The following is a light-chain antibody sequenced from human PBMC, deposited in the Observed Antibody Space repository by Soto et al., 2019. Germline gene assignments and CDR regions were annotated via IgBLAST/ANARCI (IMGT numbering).Light chain of an antibody. V-gene: IGKV3-20*01. J-gene: IGKJ1*01. CDR3: QQYGSSGT. CDR2: DAS. Sequence: IVLTQSPVTLSLSPWERATLSCRASQSVSSNHLAWYQQKPGQAPRLLIYDASNRATGVPARFSGSGSGTDFTLTISRLEPEDFAVYYCQQYGSSGTFGQGTKVDI. CDR1: QSVSSNH.